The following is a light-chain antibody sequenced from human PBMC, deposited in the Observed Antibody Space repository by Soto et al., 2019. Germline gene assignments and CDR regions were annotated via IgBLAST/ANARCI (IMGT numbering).Light chain of an antibody. CDR2: EAT. V-gene: IGLV2-23*01. CDR3: CSFAGGGATWV. J-gene: IGLJ3*02. Sequence: SALTQPASVSGSPGQSITISCTGTNSDVGSYKFVSWYQQHPGKVPKLIIYEATKRPSGLSNRFSGSKSGNTASLTISGLQAEDEADYYCCSFAGGGATWVFGGGTKLTVL. CDR1: NSDVGSYKF.